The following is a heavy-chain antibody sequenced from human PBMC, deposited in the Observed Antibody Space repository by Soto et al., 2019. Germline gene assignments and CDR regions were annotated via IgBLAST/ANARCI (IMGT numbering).Heavy chain of an antibody. CDR1: GGSINNGGYY. CDR2: IFYSGST. J-gene: IGHJ4*02. CDR3: ARRYGLGSFDY. V-gene: IGHV4-31*03. Sequence: PSETLSLTCTVSGGSINNGGYYWSWIRQHPGKGLEWIGYIFYSGSTYYNPSLKSRVTISVDTSKNQFSLKLSSVTAADTAVYYCARRYGLGSFDYWGQGTLVTVSS. D-gene: IGHD3-10*01.